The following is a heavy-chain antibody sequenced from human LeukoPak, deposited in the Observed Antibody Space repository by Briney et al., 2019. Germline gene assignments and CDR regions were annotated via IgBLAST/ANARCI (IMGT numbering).Heavy chain of an antibody. CDR1: GGTFSSYA. CDR3: ARRGSWLLSALDAFDI. J-gene: IGHJ3*02. D-gene: IGHD5-18*01. V-gene: IGHV1-69*04. CDR2: IIPILDIA. Sequence: ASVKVSCKASGGTFSSYAISWVRQAPGQGLEWMGRIIPILDIANYAQKFQGRVTITADKSTSTAYMELSSLRSEDTAVYYCARRGSWLLSALDAFDIWGQGTMVTVSS.